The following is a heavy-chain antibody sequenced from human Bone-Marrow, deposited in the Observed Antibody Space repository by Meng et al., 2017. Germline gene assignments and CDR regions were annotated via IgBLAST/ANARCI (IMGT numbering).Heavy chain of an antibody. Sequence: GVLKISCAASGFTVSSNYMSWVRQAPGKGLEWVSVIYSGGSTYYADSVKGRFTISRHNSKNTLYLQMNSLRAEDTAVYYCARIPYYYDSSGYIYYYGMDVWGQGATVTVSS. V-gene: IGHV3-53*04. CDR3: ARIPYYYDSSGYIYYYGMDV. D-gene: IGHD3-22*01. CDR1: GFTVSSNY. J-gene: IGHJ6*02. CDR2: IYSGGST.